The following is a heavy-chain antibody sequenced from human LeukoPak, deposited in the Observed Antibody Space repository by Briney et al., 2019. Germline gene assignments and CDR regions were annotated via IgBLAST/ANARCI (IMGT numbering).Heavy chain of an antibody. J-gene: IGHJ3*02. V-gene: IGHV4-34*01. CDR2: INHSGST. Sequence: PSETLSLTCAVYGGSFSGYYWSWIRQPPGKGLEWIGEINHSGSTNYNPSLKSRVTISVDTSKNQFSLKLSSVTAADTAVYYCARVLIVVVTEENDAFDIWGQGTMVTVSS. CDR3: ARVLIVVVTEENDAFDI. CDR1: GGSFSGYY. D-gene: IGHD2-21*02.